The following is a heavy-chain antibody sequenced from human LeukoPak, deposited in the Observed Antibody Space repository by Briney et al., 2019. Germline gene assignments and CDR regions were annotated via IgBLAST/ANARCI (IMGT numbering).Heavy chain of an antibody. V-gene: IGHV3-23*01. Sequence: GGSLRLSSAASGLTLRAYDLIWVRQAPGQGLDWGSIINGGGDILLYEDSVKGRFTISRDNCTSTFYLQMKTLGVKDTAVYYSAMRDRGYGLDIWGQGTMVTVSS. CDR3: AMRDRGYGLDI. CDR2: INGGGDIL. D-gene: IGHD3-10*01. J-gene: IGHJ3*02. CDR1: GLTLRAYD.